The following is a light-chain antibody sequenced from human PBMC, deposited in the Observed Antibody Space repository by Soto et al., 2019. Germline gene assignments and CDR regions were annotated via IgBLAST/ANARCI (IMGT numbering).Light chain of an antibody. J-gene: IGLJ2*01. CDR2: DVS. V-gene: IGLV2-14*01. CDR3: SSYTSSSTLVV. CDR1: SSDVGGYNY. Sequence: QPALTQPASVSGSPGQSITISCTGTSSDVGGYNYVSWYQQHPGKAPKLMIYDVSNRPSGVSNRFSGSKSGNTASLTISGLQPEDEADYYCSSYTSSSTLVVFGGGTKLTVL.